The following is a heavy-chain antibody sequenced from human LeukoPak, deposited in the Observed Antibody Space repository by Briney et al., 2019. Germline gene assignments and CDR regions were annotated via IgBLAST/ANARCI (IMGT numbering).Heavy chain of an antibody. V-gene: IGHV3-23*01. D-gene: IGHD5-24*01. J-gene: IGHJ4*02. Sequence: GGSLRLSCAASGFTFSTYAMNCVRQAPGKGLEWVSTITGSGGSTYYADSVKGRFTISRDNSKNTLYLQMNSLRAEDTAVYYCAKDHGPYYFDYWGQGTLVTVSS. CDR2: ITGSGGST. CDR1: GFTFSTYA. CDR3: AKDHGPYYFDY.